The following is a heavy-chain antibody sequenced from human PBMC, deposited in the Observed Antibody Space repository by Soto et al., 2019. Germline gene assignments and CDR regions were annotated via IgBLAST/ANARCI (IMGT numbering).Heavy chain of an antibody. CDR2: ISSGSSYI. Sequence: GGSLRLSCAASGFTFSSYSMNWVRQAPGKGLEWVSSISSGSSYIYYADSVKGRFTISRDNAKNSLYLQMNSLRAEDTAVYYCARNPVAGTGNYWGQGTLVTVSS. CDR3: ARNPVAGTGNY. V-gene: IGHV3-21*01. D-gene: IGHD6-19*01. J-gene: IGHJ4*02. CDR1: GFTFSSYS.